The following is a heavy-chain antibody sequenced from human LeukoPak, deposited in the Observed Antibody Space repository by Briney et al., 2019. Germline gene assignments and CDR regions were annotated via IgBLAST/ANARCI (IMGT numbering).Heavy chain of an antibody. CDR2: ITDTGDTT. V-gene: IGHV3-23*01. CDR3: AKLGDPSGYYSPR. Sequence: GGSLRLSCAASGFTFSSNGMNWVRQAPGKGLEWVSGITDTGDTTYYGDSVKGRFTISRDNSKNTLYLQMNSLRAEDTAIYYCAKLGDPSGYYSPRWGQGTLVTVSS. J-gene: IGHJ4*02. CDR1: GFTFSSNG. D-gene: IGHD3-22*01.